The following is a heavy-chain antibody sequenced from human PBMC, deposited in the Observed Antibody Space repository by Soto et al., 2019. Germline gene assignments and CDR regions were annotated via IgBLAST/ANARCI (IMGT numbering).Heavy chain of an antibody. Sequence: QVQLVQSGAEVKKPGSSVKVSCKASGGTFSSYAISWVRQAPGQGLEWMGGIIPIFGTANYAQKFQGRVTITADKSTSTAYMELSSLRSEDTAVYYCVSDPYSSSRTVHYYGMDVWGQGTTVTVSS. J-gene: IGHJ6*02. CDR3: VSDPYSSSRTVHYYGMDV. D-gene: IGHD6-13*01. CDR2: IIPIFGTA. V-gene: IGHV1-69*06. CDR1: GGTFSSYA.